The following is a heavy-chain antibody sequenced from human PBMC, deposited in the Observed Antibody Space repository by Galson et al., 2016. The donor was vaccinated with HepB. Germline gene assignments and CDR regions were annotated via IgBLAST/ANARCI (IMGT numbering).Heavy chain of an antibody. CDR1: GDSISTVNYY. J-gene: IGHJ5*02. CDR3: ARLRANRWGWFDP. Sequence: SETLSLTCTVSGDSISTVNYYWGWIRQPPGKGLEWIGGVYYTGNTYYNPSLKSRVTTSVDTSKNQFSLKVPSMTAADTAVYYCARLRANRWGWFDPWGQGTLVTVSS. D-gene: IGHD1-26*01. V-gene: IGHV4-39*01. CDR2: VYYTGNT.